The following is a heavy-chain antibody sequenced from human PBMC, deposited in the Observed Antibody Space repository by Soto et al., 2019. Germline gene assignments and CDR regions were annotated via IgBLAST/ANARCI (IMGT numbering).Heavy chain of an antibody. CDR1: GFTFSSYW. J-gene: IGHJ3*02. V-gene: IGHV3-7*01. D-gene: IGHD6-19*01. Sequence: VQLVESGGGLVQPGGSLRLSCAASGFTFSSYWMSWVRQAPGKGLEWVANIKQDGSEKYYVDSVKGRFTISRDNAKNSLYLQMNSLRAEDTAVYYCAREIRQWLVRGAFDIWGQGTMVTVSS. CDR2: IKQDGSEK. CDR3: AREIRQWLVRGAFDI.